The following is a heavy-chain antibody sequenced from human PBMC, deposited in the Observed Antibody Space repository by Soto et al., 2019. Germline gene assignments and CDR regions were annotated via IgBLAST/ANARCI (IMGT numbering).Heavy chain of an antibody. D-gene: IGHD3-22*01. V-gene: IGHV3-23*01. Sequence: GGSLRLSCAASGFTFNSYVMTWVRQAPGEGLEWVSSISRSGRGSAYYADSVKGRFTISRDNSENTLFLQMNNLRDEDTALYYCARGRYLDSSDYWVANQPFDHWGLGTLVTVSS. CDR1: GFTFNSYV. CDR3: ARGRYLDSSDYWVANQPFDH. J-gene: IGHJ4*02. CDR2: ISRSGRGSA.